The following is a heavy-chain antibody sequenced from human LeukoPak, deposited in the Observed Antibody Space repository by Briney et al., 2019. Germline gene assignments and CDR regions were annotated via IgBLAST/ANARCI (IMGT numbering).Heavy chain of an antibody. CDR3: AKGSIGWRYGGTIYYYAMDV. V-gene: IGHV4-4*07. J-gene: IGHJ6*02. CDR2: IYTREST. CDR1: GGSIRDYY. D-gene: IGHD3-10*01. Sequence: PSETLSLTCTVSGGSIRDYYWSWVRQAAGKGLEWIGRIYTRESTNYNPSLKSRVTMSVDTSKNQFSLKLTSVTAADTAIYYCAKGSIGWRYGGTIYYYAMDVWGQGTTVTVSS.